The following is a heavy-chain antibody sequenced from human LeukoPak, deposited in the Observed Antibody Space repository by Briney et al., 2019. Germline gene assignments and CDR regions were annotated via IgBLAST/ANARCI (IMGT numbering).Heavy chain of an antibody. CDR1: GGSISSYY. D-gene: IGHD3-10*01. V-gene: IGHV4-4*07. CDR3: ARHGPYVYDSGSYYIVGSYFDY. Sequence: PSETLSLTCTVSGGSISSYYWSWIRQPAGKGLEWIGRIYTSGSTNYNPSLKSRVTMSVDTSKNQFSLKLSSVTAADTAVYYCARHGPYVYDSGSYYIVGSYFDYWGQGTLVTVSS. J-gene: IGHJ4*02. CDR2: IYTSGST.